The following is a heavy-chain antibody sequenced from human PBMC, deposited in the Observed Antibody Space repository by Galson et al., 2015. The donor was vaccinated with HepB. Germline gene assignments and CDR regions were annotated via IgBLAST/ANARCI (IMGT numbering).Heavy chain of an antibody. Sequence: SVKVSCKASGYTFTSYAMNWVRQAPGQGLEWMGWINTNTGNPTYAQGFTGRFVFSLDTSVSTAYLQISSLKAEDTAVNYCAREHELLWFGELSDSGAFDIWGQGTMVTVSS. CDR3: AREHELLWFGELSDSGAFDI. CDR2: INTNTGNP. D-gene: IGHD3-10*01. J-gene: IGHJ3*02. V-gene: IGHV7-4-1*02. CDR1: GYTFTSYA.